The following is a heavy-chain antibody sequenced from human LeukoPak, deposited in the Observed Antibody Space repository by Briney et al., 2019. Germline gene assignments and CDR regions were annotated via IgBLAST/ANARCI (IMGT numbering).Heavy chain of an antibody. CDR1: GGSFSGYY. CDR3: ARHGVRSGRAFDI. V-gene: IGHV4-34*01. J-gene: IGHJ3*02. CDR2: INHSGST. D-gene: IGHD2-8*01. Sequence: PSETLSLTCAVYGGSFSGYYWSWIRQPPGKGLEWIGEINHSGSTNYNQSLKSRVTISVDTSKNQFSLKLSSVTAADTAVYYCARHGVRSGRAFDIWGQGTMVTVSS.